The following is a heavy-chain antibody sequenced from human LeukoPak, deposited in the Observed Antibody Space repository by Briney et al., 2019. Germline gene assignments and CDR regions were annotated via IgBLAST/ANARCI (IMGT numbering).Heavy chain of an antibody. CDR3: AGVNGAHTAMAPIWDY. Sequence: ASVKVSCKASGGTFSSYAISWVRQAPGQGLEWMGGIIPIFGTANYAQKFQGRVTITADKSTSTAYMELSSLRSEDTAVYYCAGVNGAHTAMAPIWDYWGQGTLVTVSS. J-gene: IGHJ4*02. D-gene: IGHD5-18*01. CDR1: GGTFSSYA. CDR2: IIPIFGTA. V-gene: IGHV1-69*06.